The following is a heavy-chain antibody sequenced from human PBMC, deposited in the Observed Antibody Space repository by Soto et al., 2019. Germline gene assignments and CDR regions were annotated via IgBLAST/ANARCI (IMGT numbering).Heavy chain of an antibody. Sequence: VGSLRLSCAASGFTFSSYGMHWVRQAPGKGLEWVAVIWYDGSNKYYADSVKGRFTISRDNSKNTLYLQMNSLRAEDTAVYYCARDQYGNSNFDYWGQGTLVTVSS. CDR2: IWYDGSNK. CDR3: ARDQYGNSNFDY. J-gene: IGHJ4*02. V-gene: IGHV3-33*01. D-gene: IGHD4-17*01. CDR1: GFTFSSYG.